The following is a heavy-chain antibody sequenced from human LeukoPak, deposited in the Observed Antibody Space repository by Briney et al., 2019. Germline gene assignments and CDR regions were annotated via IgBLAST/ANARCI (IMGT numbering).Heavy chain of an antibody. CDR1: GFTFSSYE. CDR2: ISSSGSTI. Sequence: GGSLRLSCAASGFTFSSYEMNWVRQAPGKGLEWVSYISSSGSTIYYADSVKGRFTISRDNAKNSLYLQMNSLRAEDTAVYYYAREPLRGEPFDYWGQGTLVTVSS. V-gene: IGHV3-48*03. D-gene: IGHD3-10*01. CDR3: AREPLRGEPFDY. J-gene: IGHJ4*02.